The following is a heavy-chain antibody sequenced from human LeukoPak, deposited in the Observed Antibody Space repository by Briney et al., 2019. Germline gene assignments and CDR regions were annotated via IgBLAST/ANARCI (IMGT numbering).Heavy chain of an antibody. J-gene: IGHJ2*01. D-gene: IGHD6-6*01. Sequence: PGGSLRLSCAASGFTFSSYAMSWVRQAPGKGLEWVSAISGSGGSTYYADSVKGRFTISRDNSKNTLYLQMNSLRAEDTAVYYCAKDPVAARRPGWYFDLWGRGTLVTVSS. CDR2: ISGSGGST. CDR3: AKDPVAARRPGWYFDL. CDR1: GFTFSSYA. V-gene: IGHV3-23*01.